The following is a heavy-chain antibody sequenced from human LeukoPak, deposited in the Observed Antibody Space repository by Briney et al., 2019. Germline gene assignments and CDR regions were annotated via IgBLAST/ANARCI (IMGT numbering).Heavy chain of an antibody. CDR2: IYYSGST. Sequence: SQTLSLTCTVSGGSISSYYWSWIRQPPGKGLEWIGYIYYSGSTNYNPSLKSRVTISVDTSKNQFSLKLSSVTAADTAVYYCAREGGYSYGFDYWGQGTLVTVSS. D-gene: IGHD5-18*01. V-gene: IGHV4-59*01. J-gene: IGHJ4*02. CDR1: GGSISSYY. CDR3: AREGGYSYGFDY.